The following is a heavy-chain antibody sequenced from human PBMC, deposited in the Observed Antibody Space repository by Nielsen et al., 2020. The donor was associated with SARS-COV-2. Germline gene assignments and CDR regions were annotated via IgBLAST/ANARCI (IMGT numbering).Heavy chain of an antibody. J-gene: IGHJ4*02. V-gene: IGHV3-23*01. Sequence: GGSLRLSCAASGSTFTNYAMSWARQAPGKGLEWVPPISGSGEKTYYTDAVKGRFTISRDNSGKTLYLQMNSLTAEDTAIYYCAKANSGLNFDDWGQGTLVAVSS. D-gene: IGHD6-19*01. CDR3: AKANSGLNFDD. CDR1: GSTFTNYA. CDR2: ISGSGEKT.